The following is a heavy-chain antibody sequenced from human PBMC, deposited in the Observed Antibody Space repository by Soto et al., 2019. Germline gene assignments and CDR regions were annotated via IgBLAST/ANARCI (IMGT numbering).Heavy chain of an antibody. CDR2: ISYDGSNK. D-gene: IGHD6-6*01. Sequence: PRLSCAASGFTFSSYGMHWVRQAPGKGLEWVAVISYDGSNKYYADSVKGRFTISRDNSKNTLYLQMNSLRAEDTAVYYCAKDFRVEYSSSSRGPFDYWGQGTLVTVSS. CDR1: GFTFSSYG. V-gene: IGHV3-30*18. J-gene: IGHJ4*02. CDR3: AKDFRVEYSSSSRGPFDY.